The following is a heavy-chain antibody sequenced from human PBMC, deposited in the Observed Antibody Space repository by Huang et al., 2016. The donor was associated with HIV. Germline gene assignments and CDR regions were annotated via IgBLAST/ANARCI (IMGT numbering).Heavy chain of an antibody. CDR2: IFYTGSA. CDR3: ARRRTHFTFDY. Sequence: KGLEWIGSIFYTGSAHYNPSLEGRVTIFVDSSKSQLSVRLRSVTAADTAVYYCARRRTHFTFDYWGQGTLVTVSS. V-gene: IGHV4-39*01. J-gene: IGHJ4*02.